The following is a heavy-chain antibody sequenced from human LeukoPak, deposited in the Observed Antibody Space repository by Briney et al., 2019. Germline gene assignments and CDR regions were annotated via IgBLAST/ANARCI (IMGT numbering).Heavy chain of an antibody. J-gene: IGHJ4*02. CDR1: GFTFNSYW. CDR3: ARVDGSGNSIFDY. CDR2: INPDGRTT. Sequence: SGGSLRLSCAASGFTFNSYWMHWVRQPPGKELVWVSRINPDGRTTNYADSVKGRFTISRDNAKNTLYLQMNSLRAEDTAIYYCARVDGSGNSIFDYWGQGTLVPVSS. D-gene: IGHD3-22*01. V-gene: IGHV3-74*01.